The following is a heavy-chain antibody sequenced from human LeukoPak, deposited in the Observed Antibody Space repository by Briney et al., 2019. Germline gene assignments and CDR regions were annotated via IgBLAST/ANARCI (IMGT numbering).Heavy chain of an antibody. CDR2: IWYDGRSE. CDR3: ARDHTAVTDTGLRYFDY. D-gene: IGHD6-19*01. Sequence: SCKASGYTFTDYYLHWVRQAPGKGLEWVALIWYDGRSEDYVDSVKGRFTISRDNSKTTLYLQMNSLRVEDTAVYFCARDHTAVTDTGLRYFDYWGQGTLVTVSS. CDR1: GYTFTDYY. V-gene: IGHV3-33*01. J-gene: IGHJ4*02.